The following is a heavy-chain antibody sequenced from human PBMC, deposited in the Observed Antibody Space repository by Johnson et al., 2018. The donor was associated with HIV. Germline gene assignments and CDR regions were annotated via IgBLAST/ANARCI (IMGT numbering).Heavy chain of an antibody. CDR2: IYSGGDT. V-gene: IGHV3-66*01. Sequence: MLLVESGGGVVQPGRSLRLSCAASGFTFSSYAMHWVRQAPGKGLEWVSVIYSGGDTYYSDSVMGRFTISRDTSKNTLYLQMNSLRGDDTAVYYCTRVSSTSWALDSWGQGTLVTVSS. CDR1: GFTFSSYA. J-gene: IGHJ3*02. D-gene: IGHD2-15*01. CDR3: TRVSSTSWALDS.